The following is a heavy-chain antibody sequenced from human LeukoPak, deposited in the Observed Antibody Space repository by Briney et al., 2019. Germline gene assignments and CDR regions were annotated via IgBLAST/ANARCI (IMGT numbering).Heavy chain of an antibody. D-gene: IGHD5-24*01. CDR3: AREDGYYYKDV. J-gene: IGHJ6*03. CDR1: AGSISSNY. CDR2: IYFSGTT. Sequence: KASATLSLTCTVAAGSISSNYWGWIRPPPGKGREWSGYIYFSGTTNYNPSLKSRVTISVDTSKNQFSLKLSSVTAADTAVYYCAREDGYYYKDVWGKGTTVTVSS. V-gene: IGHV4-59*01.